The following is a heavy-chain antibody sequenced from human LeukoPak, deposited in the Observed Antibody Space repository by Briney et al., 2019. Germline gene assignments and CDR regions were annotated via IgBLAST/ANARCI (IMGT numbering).Heavy chain of an antibody. D-gene: IGHD3-3*01. CDR2: VYYSGST. V-gene: IGHV4-39*01. CDR1: GGSISSSSYY. J-gene: IGHJ4*02. Sequence: SETLSLTCTVSGGSISSSSYYWGWIRQPPGKGLEWIGSVYYSGSTYYNPSLKSRVTISVDTSKNQFSLELSSVTAADTAAYYCAPSGGFLEWLSFDYWGQGTLVTVSS. CDR3: APSGGFLEWLSFDY.